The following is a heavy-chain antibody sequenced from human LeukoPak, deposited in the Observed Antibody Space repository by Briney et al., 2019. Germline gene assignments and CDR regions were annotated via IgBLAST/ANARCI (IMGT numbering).Heavy chain of an antibody. CDR2: IKSKTDGGTT. D-gene: IGHD1-26*01. Sequence: GGSLRLSCAASGFTFSNAWMNWVRQAPGKGLEWVGRIKSKTDGGTTDYAAPVKGRFTISRDDSKNTLYLQMNSLKTKDTAVYYCTTDGIVGATIYYYGMDVWGQGTTVTVSS. CDR3: TTDGIVGATIYYYGMDV. J-gene: IGHJ6*02. V-gene: IGHV3-15*07. CDR1: GFTFSNAW.